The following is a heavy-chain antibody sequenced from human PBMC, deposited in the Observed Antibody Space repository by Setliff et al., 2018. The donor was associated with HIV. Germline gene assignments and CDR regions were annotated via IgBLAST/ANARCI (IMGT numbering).Heavy chain of an antibody. CDR2: ITPNSGDT. J-gene: IGHJ4*02. Sequence: GASVKVSCKASGCTFIGYYIHWVRQAPGQGLEWMGWITPNSGDTNYAQKFQGRVTMTRDTSISTAYMELISLRSEDTAVYYCARGVDENYRKFFDNWGQGTLVTVSS. V-gene: IGHV1-2*02. CDR1: GCTFIGYY. D-gene: IGHD2-15*01. CDR3: ARGVDENYRKFFDN.